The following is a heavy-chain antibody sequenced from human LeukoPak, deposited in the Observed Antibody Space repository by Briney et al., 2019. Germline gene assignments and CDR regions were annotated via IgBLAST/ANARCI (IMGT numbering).Heavy chain of an antibody. D-gene: IGHD6-19*01. Sequence: PGGSLRLSCVASGFALRSYTVTWVRQAPGKGLEWVSSISSTSAYIYYAESVKGRFSISRDNVDNVVHLQMSSLRNEDTAFYYCARVAVAGPTGWFDSWGQGTLVTVSS. CDR3: ARVAVAGPTGWFDS. CDR2: ISSTSAYI. V-gene: IGHV3-21*01. J-gene: IGHJ5*01. CDR1: GFALRSYT.